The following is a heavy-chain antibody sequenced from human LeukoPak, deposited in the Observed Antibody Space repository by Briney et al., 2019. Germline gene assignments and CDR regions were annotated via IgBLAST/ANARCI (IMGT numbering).Heavy chain of an antibody. Sequence: SETLSPTCTVSGDSISSDAFYWSWVRQHPGKGLEWIGYIYYSGSTSYNPSLKSRPTISVDTSKNQFSLKLRSVTAADTAVYYCARGVSVYYDSSGYYYFDYWGQGTLVTVSS. D-gene: IGHD3-22*01. CDR2: IYYSGST. J-gene: IGHJ4*02. CDR3: ARGVSVYYDSSGYYYFDY. V-gene: IGHV4-31*03. CDR1: GDSISSDAFY.